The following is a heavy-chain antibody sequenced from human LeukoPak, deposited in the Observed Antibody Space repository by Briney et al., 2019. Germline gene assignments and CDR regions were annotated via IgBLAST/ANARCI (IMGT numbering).Heavy chain of an antibody. CDR2: ISSSGIST. CDR1: GFTFSSYA. D-gene: IGHD5-18*01. CDR3: AKAPANYVDTAMGTFDY. Sequence: QAGGSLRLSCAASGFTFSSYAMNWVRQAPGKGLEWVSAISSSGISTYYADSVKGRFTISRDNSKNTLYRQMNSLRAEDTAVYYCAKAPANYVDTAMGTFDYWSQGTLVTVSS. J-gene: IGHJ4*02. V-gene: IGHV3-23*01.